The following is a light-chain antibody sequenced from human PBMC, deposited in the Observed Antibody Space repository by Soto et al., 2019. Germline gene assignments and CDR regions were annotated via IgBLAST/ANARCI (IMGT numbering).Light chain of an antibody. CDR2: AAS. V-gene: IGKV3-20*01. CDR1: QSISSSY. CDR3: QQYSSSSYT. J-gene: IGKJ2*01. Sequence: EIVLTQSPGTLSLSPGERATLSCRASQSISSSYVAWYQQKPGQAPRLLIYAASSRATGIPDRFSGSGSGTDFTLTISSLEPEDVAVYYCQQYSSSSYTFGQGTQVEIK.